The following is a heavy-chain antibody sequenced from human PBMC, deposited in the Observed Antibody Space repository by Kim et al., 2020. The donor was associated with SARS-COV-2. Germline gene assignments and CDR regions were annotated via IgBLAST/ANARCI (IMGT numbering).Heavy chain of an antibody. CDR3: ARVSGDDCVPPDY. V-gene: IGHV4-39*01. J-gene: IGHJ4*02. CDR2: IFYGGTT. D-gene: IGHD2-21*02. Sequence: SETLSLTCTVSGASIRGSCYYWGWIRQPPGKGLEWIGNIFYGGTTYFNPSFKSRVTMSEDTSRNQFSLNLSSVIAADTAVYYCARVSGDDCVPPDYWGQGTLVTVSS. CDR1: GASIRGSCYY.